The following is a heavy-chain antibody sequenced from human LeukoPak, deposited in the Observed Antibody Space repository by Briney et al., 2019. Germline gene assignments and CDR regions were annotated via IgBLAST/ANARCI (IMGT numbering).Heavy chain of an antibody. CDR1: GGSFSGYY. CDR2: ISYSGTT. Sequence: PSETLSLTCAVYGGSFSGYYWGWIRQPPGKGLEWIGTISYSGTTCYNPSLKSRVTITVDMSKNQFALKLNSVSAADTAVYFCARDAAGEGRLVITWFDAWGQGTLVTVSS. V-gene: IGHV4-34*01. D-gene: IGHD3-9*01. J-gene: IGHJ5*02. CDR3: ARDAAGEGRLVITWFDA.